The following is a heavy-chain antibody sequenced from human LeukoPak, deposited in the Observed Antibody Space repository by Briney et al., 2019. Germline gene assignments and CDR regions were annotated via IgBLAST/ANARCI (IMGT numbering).Heavy chain of an antibody. CDR1: GYTFTSYA. V-gene: IGHV1-3*03. D-gene: IGHD3-22*01. J-gene: IGHJ4*02. CDR2: INAGNGNT. CDR3: ARAEGYYDSSGYYLH. Sequence: ASTKVSCEASGYTFTSYAMHWVRQAPGQRLEWMGWINAGNGNTKYSQEFQGRVTITRDTSASTAYMELSSLRSEDMAVYYCARAEGYYDSSGYYLHWGQGTLVTVSS.